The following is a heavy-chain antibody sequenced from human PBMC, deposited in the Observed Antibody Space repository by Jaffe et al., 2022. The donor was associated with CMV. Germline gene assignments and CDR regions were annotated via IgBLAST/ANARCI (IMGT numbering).Heavy chain of an antibody. CDR2: IYYSGST. J-gene: IGHJ2*01. CDR3: ARDHYYDSSGYATPDWYFDL. V-gene: IGHV4-61*01. Sequence: QVQLQESGPGLVKPSETLSLTCTVSGGSVSSGSYYWSWIRQPPGKGLEWIGYIYYSGSTNYNPSLKSRVTISVDTSKNQFSLKLSSVTAADTAVYYCARDHYYDSSGYATPDWYFDLWGRGTLVTVSS. CDR1: GGSVSSGSYY. D-gene: IGHD3-22*01.